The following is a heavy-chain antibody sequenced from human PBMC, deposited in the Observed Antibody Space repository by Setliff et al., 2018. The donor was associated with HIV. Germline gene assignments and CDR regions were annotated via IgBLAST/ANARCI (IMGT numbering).Heavy chain of an antibody. CDR1: GYGFTSYG. Sequence: ASVKVSCKASGYGFTSYGITWVRQAPGQGLEWMGWISTYHGNTKYALNVQGRVTMTTDASTSTAYMELRSLRSDDTAVYYCARDDSSGLRGAFDIWGQGTMVTVS. J-gene: IGHJ3*02. CDR2: ISTYHGNT. V-gene: IGHV1-18*01. CDR3: ARDDSSGLRGAFDI. D-gene: IGHD3-22*01.